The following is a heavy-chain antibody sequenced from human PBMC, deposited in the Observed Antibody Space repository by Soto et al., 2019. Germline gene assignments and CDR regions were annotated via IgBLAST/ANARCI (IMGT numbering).Heavy chain of an antibody. CDR2: ISGSGSYT. J-gene: IGHJ4*02. D-gene: IGHD4-17*01. V-gene: IGHV3-23*01. CDR1: GFIFSRSA. CDR3: AKEAKGRTETMLLDQ. Sequence: GGSLRLSCAASGFIFSRSAMNWVRQAPGMGLEWVSGISGSGSYTYYADSVKGRFTISRDSSKNTLYLQMNSLRAEDTGIYYCAKEAKGRTETMLLDQWGQGTLVTVSS.